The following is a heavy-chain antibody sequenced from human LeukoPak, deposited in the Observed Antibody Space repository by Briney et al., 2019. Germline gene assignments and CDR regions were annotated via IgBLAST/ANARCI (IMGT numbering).Heavy chain of an antibody. V-gene: IGHV4-61*02. D-gene: IGHD1-7*01. CDR2: IYTSGST. Sequence: PSETLSLTCTVSGGSISSSSYYWSWIRQPAGKGLEWIGRIYTSGSTNYNPSLKSRVTISVDTSKNQFSLKLSSVTAADTAVYYCASGITGTTFPMDYWGQGTLVTVSS. CDR1: GGSISSSSYY. CDR3: ASGITGTTFPMDY. J-gene: IGHJ4*02.